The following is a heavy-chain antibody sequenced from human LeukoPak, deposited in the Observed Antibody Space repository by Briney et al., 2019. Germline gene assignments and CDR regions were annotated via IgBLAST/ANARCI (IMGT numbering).Heavy chain of an antibody. D-gene: IGHD2-8*02. V-gene: IGHV3-53*01. J-gene: IGHJ4*02. Sequence: PGGSLRLSSAASGFTVSSNYMSWVRQAPGKGLEWVSVIYSGGSTYYADSVKGRFTISRDNSKNTLYLQMNSLRAEDTAVYYCARGWWSHYFDYWGQGTLVTVSS. CDR2: IYSGGST. CDR1: GFTVSSNY. CDR3: ARGWWSHYFDY.